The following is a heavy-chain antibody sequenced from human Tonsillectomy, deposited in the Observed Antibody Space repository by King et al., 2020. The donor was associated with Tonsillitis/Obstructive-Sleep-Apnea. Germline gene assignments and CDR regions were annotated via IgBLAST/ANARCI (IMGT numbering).Heavy chain of an antibody. CDR2: IDWDDDT. V-gene: IGHV2-70*11. CDR3: ARIESTSCHGDY. CDR1: WFSLSTSGMC. Sequence: TLKESGPALVKPTQTLTLTCTFSWFSLSTSGMCVSWIRQPPGKALEWLARIDWDDDTYYRTSLKTRRTISKDTSKNQVVLTMTNMDPVDTATYYCARIESTSCHGDYWGQGTLVTVSS. D-gene: IGHD2-2*01. J-gene: IGHJ4*02.